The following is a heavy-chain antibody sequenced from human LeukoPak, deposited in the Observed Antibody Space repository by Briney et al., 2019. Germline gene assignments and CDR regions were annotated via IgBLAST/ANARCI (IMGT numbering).Heavy chain of an antibody. D-gene: IGHD3-10*01. Sequence: GGSLRLSCAASGFTFSSYSMNWVRQAPGKGLEWVAVIWYDGSNKYYADSVKGRFTISRDNSKNTLYLQMNSLRAEDTAVYYCAREGRGGSGSYYNIPGMFDYWGQGTLVTVSS. J-gene: IGHJ4*02. CDR3: AREGRGGSGSYYNIPGMFDY. V-gene: IGHV3-33*08. CDR1: GFTFSSYS. CDR2: IWYDGSNK.